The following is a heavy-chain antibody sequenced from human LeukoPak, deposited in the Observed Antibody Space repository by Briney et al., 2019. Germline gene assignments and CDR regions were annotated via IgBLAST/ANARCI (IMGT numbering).Heavy chain of an antibody. CDR1: GFPFRSYD. Sequence: GESLRLSCAVSGFPFRSYDVQWVLQTSGKGLEWVSGMGMVGDTYYSGSVKGRFTISRDNAKNCFYLQMNSLRAGDTALYYCARVPPTNPKDNSKFHSWYFDLWGRSSLVTVSS. J-gene: IGHJ2*01. D-gene: IGHD4-11*01. CDR3: ARVPPTNPKDNSKFHSWYFDL. V-gene: IGHV3-13*01. CDR2: MGMVGDT.